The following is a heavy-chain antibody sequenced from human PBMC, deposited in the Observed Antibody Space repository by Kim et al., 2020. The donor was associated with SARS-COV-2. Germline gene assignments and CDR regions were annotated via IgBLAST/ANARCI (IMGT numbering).Heavy chain of an antibody. V-gene: IGHV3-43*01. CDR1: GFTFDDYT. J-gene: IGHJ1*01. Sequence: GGSLRLSCAASGFTFDDYTMHWVRQAPGKGLEWVSLISWDGSSTYYADSVKGRFTISRDNSKNSLYLHMNSLRTEDTAFYYCAKDGSFLAAADNEYFQHWGQGTLVTVSS. CDR2: ISWDGSST. CDR3: AKDGSFLAAADNEYFQH. D-gene: IGHD6-13*01.